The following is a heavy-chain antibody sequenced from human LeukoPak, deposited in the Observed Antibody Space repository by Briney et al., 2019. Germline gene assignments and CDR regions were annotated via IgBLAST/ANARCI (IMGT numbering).Heavy chain of an antibody. CDR3: AKDPSSARRWLRLRPWGYYFDY. Sequence: GGSLRLSCAASGFTFSDYYMSWIRQAPGKGLEWVSYMSSSGRTTHYADSVKGRFTISRDNAKNSLYLQMNSLRAEDTAVYYCAKDPSSARRWLRLRPWGYYFDYWGQGTLVTVSS. V-gene: IGHV3-11*01. CDR1: GFTFSDYY. J-gene: IGHJ4*02. D-gene: IGHD5-12*01. CDR2: MSSSGRTT.